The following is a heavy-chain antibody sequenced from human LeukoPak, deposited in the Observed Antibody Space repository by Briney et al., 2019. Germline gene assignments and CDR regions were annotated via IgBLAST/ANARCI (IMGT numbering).Heavy chain of an antibody. J-gene: IGHJ4*02. Sequence: ASVKVSCKASGYTFTGYYMHWVRQAPGQGLEWMGWINPNSGGTNYAQKFQGRVTMTRDTSISTAYMELSRLRSDDTAVYYCASSGIAAASAGYFDYWGQGTLVTVSS. CDR3: ASSGIAAASAGYFDY. V-gene: IGHV1-2*02. CDR2: INPNSGGT. CDR1: GYTFTGYY. D-gene: IGHD6-13*01.